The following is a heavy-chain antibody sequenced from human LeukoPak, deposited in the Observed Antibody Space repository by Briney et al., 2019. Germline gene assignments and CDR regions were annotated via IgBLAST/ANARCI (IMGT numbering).Heavy chain of an antibody. D-gene: IGHD2-2*01. CDR2: IYYSGST. J-gene: IGHJ6*02. CDR3: ARDSVVVPSSGMDV. CDR1: GGSISRGGYY. V-gene: IGHV4-31*03. Sequence: SETLSLTCTVSGGSISRGGYYWSWIRQHPGKGLEWIGYIYYSGSTYYNPSLKSRVTISVDTSKNQFSLKLSSVTAADTAVYYCARDSVVVPSSGMDVWGQGTTVTVSS.